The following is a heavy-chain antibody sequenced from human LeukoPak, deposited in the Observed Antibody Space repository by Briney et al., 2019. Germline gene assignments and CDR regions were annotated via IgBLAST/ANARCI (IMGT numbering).Heavy chain of an antibody. CDR1: GYTFSSYY. CDR3: ASTMTTVTRGGWFDP. D-gene: IGHD4-17*01. CDR2: INPGGGST. V-gene: IGHV1-46*01. J-gene: IGHJ5*02. Sequence: ASVKVSCKASGYTFSSYYMHWVRQAPGQGLEWMGIINPGGGSTTYAQKFQGRVTMTTDTSTSTAYMELRSLRSDDTAVYYCASTMTTVTRGGWFDPWGQGTLVTVSS.